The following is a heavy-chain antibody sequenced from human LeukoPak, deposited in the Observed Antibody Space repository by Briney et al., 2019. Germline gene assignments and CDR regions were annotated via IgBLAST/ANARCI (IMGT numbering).Heavy chain of an antibody. Sequence: SETLSLTCTVSGGSISSGGYYWSWIRQHPGKGLEWIGYIYYSGSTHYNPSLKSRVTISVDTSKNQFSLKLSSVTAADTAVYYCARGRNHHHYGSGIYWFDPWGQGTLVTVSS. CDR1: GGSISSGGYY. D-gene: IGHD3-10*01. CDR2: IYYSGST. V-gene: IGHV4-31*03. CDR3: ARGRNHHHYGSGIYWFDP. J-gene: IGHJ5*02.